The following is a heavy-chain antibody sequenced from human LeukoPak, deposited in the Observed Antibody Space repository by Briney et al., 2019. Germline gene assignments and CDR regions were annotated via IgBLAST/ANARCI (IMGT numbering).Heavy chain of an antibody. J-gene: IGHJ3*02. V-gene: IGHV3-30-3*01. CDR1: GFTFSSYA. Sequence: PGRSLRLSCAASGFTFSSYAMHWVRQAPGKGLEWVAVISYGGSDKHYADSVKGRFTISRDNSKNTLYLQMNSLRAVDTAVYYCVRRSGSDYDAFDIWGQGTMVTVSS. CDR3: VRRSGSDYDAFDI. D-gene: IGHD5-12*01. CDR2: ISYGGSDK.